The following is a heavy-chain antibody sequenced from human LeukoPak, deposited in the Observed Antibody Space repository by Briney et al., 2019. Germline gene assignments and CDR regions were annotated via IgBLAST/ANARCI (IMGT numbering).Heavy chain of an antibody. J-gene: IGHJ4*02. Sequence: GGSLRLSCAASGFTFSSYSMNWVRQAPGKGREWVSSISISSRYIYYADSVKGRFTISRDNAKNSLYLPMNSLRAEDTAVYYCARVAVDTAMVEYYFDYWGQGTLVPVSS. CDR2: ISISSRYI. D-gene: IGHD5-18*01. CDR1: GFTFSSYS. V-gene: IGHV3-21*01. CDR3: ARVAVDTAMVEYYFDY.